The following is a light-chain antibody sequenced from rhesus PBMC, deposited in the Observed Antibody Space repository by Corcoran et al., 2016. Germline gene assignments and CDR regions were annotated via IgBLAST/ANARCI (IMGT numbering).Light chain of an antibody. CDR3: ISFAGTITFI. J-gene: IGLJ1*01. CDR2: EVS. V-gene: IGLV2-32*02. Sequence: QAGLTQPRSVSGSPGPSVLISCTGTSSDIGCYHFVSWYQQHPGTAPKLLIYEVSKRPSGVSDRFSGTKSGNTASLTISGLQAEDESDYCCISFAGTITFIFAVRTRLTVL. CDR1: SSDIGCYHF.